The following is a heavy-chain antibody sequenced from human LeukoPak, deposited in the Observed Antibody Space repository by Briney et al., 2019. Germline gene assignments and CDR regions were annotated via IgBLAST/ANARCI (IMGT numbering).Heavy chain of an antibody. V-gene: IGHV3-20*04. CDR3: ARVVRDDSSGSSSGRFDY. Sequence: PGGSLRLSCAASGFTFEDYGMSLVRQAPGKGLEWVSGINWNGDDTPYVDSVKGRFIISRDNAKNSLHLQMNSLRVEDTAFYFCARVVRDDSSGSSSGRFDYWGQGTLVTVSS. CDR2: INWNGDDT. D-gene: IGHD3-22*01. J-gene: IGHJ4*02. CDR1: GFTFEDYG.